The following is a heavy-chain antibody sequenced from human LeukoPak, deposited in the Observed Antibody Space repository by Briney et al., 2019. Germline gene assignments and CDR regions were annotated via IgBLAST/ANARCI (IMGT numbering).Heavy chain of an antibody. J-gene: IGHJ1*01. CDR2: IYHSGST. Sequence: SETLSLTCTVSGYSISSGYYWGWIRQPPGKGLEWIGSIYHSGSTYYNPSLKSRVTISVDTSKNQFFLKLSSVTAAATAGYYCASASFYGGNLEYFQHWGQGTLVTVSS. V-gene: IGHV4-38-2*02. CDR1: GYSISSGYY. D-gene: IGHD4-23*01. CDR3: ASASFYGGNLEYFQH.